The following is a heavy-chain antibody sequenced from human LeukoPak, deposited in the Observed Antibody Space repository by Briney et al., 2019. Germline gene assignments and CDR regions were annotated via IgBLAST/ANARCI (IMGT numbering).Heavy chain of an antibody. Sequence: ASVKVSCKASGGTFNSYAISWVRQAPGQGLEWMGGIIPIFGTANYAQKFQGRVTITADESTSTAYMELSSLRSEDTAVYYCASGFWGSGSYYGFDYWGQGTLVTVSS. D-gene: IGHD3-10*01. CDR3: ASGFWGSGSYYGFDY. V-gene: IGHV1-69*13. CDR2: IIPIFGTA. J-gene: IGHJ4*02. CDR1: GGTFNSYA.